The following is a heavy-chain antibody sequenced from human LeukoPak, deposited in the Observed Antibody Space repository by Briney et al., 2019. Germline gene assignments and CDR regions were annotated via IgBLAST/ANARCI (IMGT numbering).Heavy chain of an antibody. V-gene: IGHV1-46*01. CDR3: ARDRGEYSSSFGAFDI. Sequence: GASVKVSCKASGYTFTSYYMHWVRQAPGQGLEWMGIINPSGGSTSYAQKFQGRVTMTRDTSTSTVYMELSSLRSEDTAVYYCARDRGEYSSSFGAFDIWGQGTMVTVSS. CDR2: INPSGGST. J-gene: IGHJ3*02. D-gene: IGHD6-6*01. CDR1: GYTFTSYY.